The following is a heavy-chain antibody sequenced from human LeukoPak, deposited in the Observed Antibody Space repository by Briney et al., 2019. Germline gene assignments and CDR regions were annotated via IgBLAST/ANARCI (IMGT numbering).Heavy chain of an antibody. V-gene: IGHV3-7*01. CDR3: ASSSGYRDDAFDI. D-gene: IGHD3-22*01. CDR1: GFTFSSYW. CDR2: IKQDGREK. Sequence: GGSLRLSCAASGFTFSSYWMSWVRQAPGKGLEWVANIKQDGREKYYVDSVNGRFTISRDNAKNSLYLQMNSLRAEDTAVYYCASSSGYRDDAFDIWGQGTMVTVSS. J-gene: IGHJ3*02.